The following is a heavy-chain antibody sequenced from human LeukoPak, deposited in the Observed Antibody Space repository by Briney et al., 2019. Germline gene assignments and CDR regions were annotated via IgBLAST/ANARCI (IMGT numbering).Heavy chain of an antibody. CDR3: ARGLTRGYSYGYDY. Sequence: GGSLRLSCAASGFTFSSYAMSWVRQAPGKGLEWVSVIYSGGSTYYADSVKGRFTISRDNSKNTLYLQMNSLRAEDTAVYYCARGLTRGYSYGYDYWGQGTLVTVSS. J-gene: IGHJ4*02. D-gene: IGHD5-18*01. CDR1: GFTFSSYA. CDR2: IYSGGST. V-gene: IGHV3-53*01.